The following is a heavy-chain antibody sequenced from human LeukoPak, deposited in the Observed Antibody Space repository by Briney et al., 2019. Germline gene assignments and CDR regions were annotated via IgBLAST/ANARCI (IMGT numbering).Heavy chain of an antibody. Sequence: EASVKVSCKASGYTFTGYCMHWVRQAPGQGLEWMGWINPNSGGTNYAQKFQGRVTMTRDTSISTAYMELSRLRSDDTAVYYCARDGGGLNDIHADYWGQGTLVTVSS. J-gene: IGHJ4*02. CDR3: ARDGGGLNDIHADY. V-gene: IGHV1-2*02. CDR2: INPNSGGT. CDR1: GYTFTGYC. D-gene: IGHD3-9*01.